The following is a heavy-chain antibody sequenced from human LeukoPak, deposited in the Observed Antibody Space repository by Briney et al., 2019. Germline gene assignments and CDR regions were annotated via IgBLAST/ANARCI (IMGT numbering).Heavy chain of an antibody. CDR3: ARGLVEYEYAAGNFFRWARPHGHGMDV. CDR1: GGSISSYY. CDR2: IYTSGST. J-gene: IGHJ6*02. V-gene: IGHV4-4*09. Sequence: SETLSLTCTVSGGSISSYYWSWIRQPPGKGLEWIGYIYTSGSTNYNPSLKSRVTISVDTSKNQFSLKLSSVTAADTALYYCARGLVEYEYAAGNFFRWARPHGHGMDVWGQGTTVTVSS. D-gene: IGHD2-8*02.